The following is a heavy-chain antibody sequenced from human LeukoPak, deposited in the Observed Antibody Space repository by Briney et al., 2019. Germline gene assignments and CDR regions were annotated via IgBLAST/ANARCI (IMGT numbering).Heavy chain of an antibody. CDR2: IYYSGST. Sequence: SETLSLTCTVSGGSISSSNYYWGWIRQPPGKGLEWIGSIYYSGSTYSNPSLKSRVTISVDTSKNQFSLKLNSVTAADTAVYYCARDQRLGHSSRMGDYWGQGTLVTVSS. V-gene: IGHV4-39*07. CDR1: GGSISSSNYY. CDR3: ARDQRLGHSSRMGDY. J-gene: IGHJ4*02. D-gene: IGHD6-13*01.